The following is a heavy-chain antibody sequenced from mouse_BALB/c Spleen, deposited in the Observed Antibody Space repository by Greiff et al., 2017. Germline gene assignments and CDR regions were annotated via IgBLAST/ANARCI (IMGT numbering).Heavy chain of an antibody. CDR2: INPNNGGT. D-gene: IGHD3-2*01. CDR1: GYTFTDYN. Sequence: VQLQQSGPELVKPGASVKIPCKASGYTFTDYNMDWVKQSHGKSLEWIGDINPNNGGTIYNQKFKGKATLTVDKSSSTAYMELRSLTSEDTAVYYCARTARATPGAMDYWGQGTSVTVSS. V-gene: IGHV1-18*01. J-gene: IGHJ4*01. CDR3: ARTARATPGAMDY.